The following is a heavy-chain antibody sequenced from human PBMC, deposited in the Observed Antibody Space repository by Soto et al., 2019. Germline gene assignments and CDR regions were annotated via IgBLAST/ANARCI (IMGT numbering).Heavy chain of an antibody. J-gene: IGHJ6*02. V-gene: IGHV1-24*01. CDR1: GYTLTELS. Sequence: ASVKVSCKVSGYTLTELSMHWVRQAPGKGLEWMGGFDPEDGETIYAQKFQGRVTMTEDTSTDTAYMELSSLRSEDTAVYYCATDLVYSGYDYYCYGMDVWGQGTTVTVS. CDR2: FDPEDGET. CDR3: ATDLVYSGYDYYCYGMDV. D-gene: IGHD5-12*01.